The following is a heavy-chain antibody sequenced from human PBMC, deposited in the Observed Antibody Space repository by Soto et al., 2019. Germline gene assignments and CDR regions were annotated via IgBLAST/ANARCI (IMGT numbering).Heavy chain of an antibody. CDR3: SRDHGGYCTNGVCYSNYFDY. CDR2: IYYSGST. J-gene: IGHJ4*02. CDR1: GGSISSGDYY. V-gene: IGHV4-30-4*01. D-gene: IGHD2-8*01. Sequence: SETLSLTCTVSGGSISSGDYYWSWIRQPPGKGLEWIGYIYYSGSTYYNPSLKSRVTISVDTSKNQISLKLSSVTAADTAVYYCSRDHGGYCTNGVCYSNYFDYWGQGTLVTVYS.